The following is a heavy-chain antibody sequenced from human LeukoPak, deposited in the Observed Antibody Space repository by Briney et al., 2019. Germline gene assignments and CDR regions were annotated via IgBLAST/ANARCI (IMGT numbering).Heavy chain of an antibody. Sequence: NPSETLSLTCTVSGGSISSYYWNWIRQPPGKGLEWIGYIYYSGSTNYNPSLKSRVTISVDTSKNQFSLKLSSVTAADTAVYYCARGYVAAAGTVDFDYWGQGTLVTVSS. D-gene: IGHD6-13*01. CDR1: GGSISSYY. J-gene: IGHJ4*02. CDR2: IYYSGST. V-gene: IGHV4-59*01. CDR3: ARGYVAAAGTVDFDY.